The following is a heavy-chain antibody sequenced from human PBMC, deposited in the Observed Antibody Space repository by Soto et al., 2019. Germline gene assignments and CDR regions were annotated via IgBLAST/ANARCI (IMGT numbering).Heavy chain of an antibody. J-gene: IGHJ5*02. CDR2: INHSGST. CDR3: ARAPRSRNWFDP. Sequence: SETLSLTCAVYGGSFSGYYWSWIRQPPGKGLEWIGEINHSGSTNYNPSLKSRVTISVDTSKNQFSLKLSSVTAADTAVYYCARAPRSRNWFDPWGQGTLVTVSS. CDR1: GGSFSGYY. V-gene: IGHV4-34*01.